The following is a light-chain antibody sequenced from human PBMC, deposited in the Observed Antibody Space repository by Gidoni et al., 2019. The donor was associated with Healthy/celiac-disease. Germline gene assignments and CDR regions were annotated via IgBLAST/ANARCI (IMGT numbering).Light chain of an antibody. V-gene: IGLV2-14*01. Sequence: QSALTQPASVSGSPGPSITIACTGTSSDVGGYNYVSWYQQHPGKAPKHMIYDVSNRPAWVFNRFSGSQSGNTSSLTISGLQAEDEADYYCSSYTSSSTLVFGGGTKLTVL. CDR2: DVS. CDR3: SSYTSSSTLV. J-gene: IGLJ2*01. CDR1: SSDVGGYNY.